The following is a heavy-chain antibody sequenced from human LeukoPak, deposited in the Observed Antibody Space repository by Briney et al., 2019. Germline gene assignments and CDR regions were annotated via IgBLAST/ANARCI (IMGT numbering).Heavy chain of an antibody. J-gene: IGHJ4*02. V-gene: IGHV1-18*01. Sequence: ASVKVSCKASGYTFTSYGISWVRQAPGQGLEWMGWISAYNGNTNYAQKLQGRVTMTTDTSTSTAYMELRSLRSDDTAVYYCARTIIVVVGGGPLDYWGQGTLVTVSS. D-gene: IGHD2-2*01. CDR2: ISAYNGNT. CDR1: GYTFTSYG. CDR3: ARTIIVVVGGGPLDY.